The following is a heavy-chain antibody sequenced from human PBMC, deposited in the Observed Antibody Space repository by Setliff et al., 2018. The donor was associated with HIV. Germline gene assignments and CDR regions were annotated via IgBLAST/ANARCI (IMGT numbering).Heavy chain of an antibody. CDR3: AKDYNFWSAHGAHPVD. CDR2: IGSAGDRTI. Sequence: GGSLRLSCEGSGFTFSSYEMNWVRQAPGEGLEWLSYIGSAGDRTIYYADSVKGRFTISRDNSKSTVYLQMDSLRAEDTAIYYCAKDYNFWSAHGAHPVDWGKGTTVTVSS. V-gene: IGHV3-48*03. CDR1: GFTFSSYE. J-gene: IGHJ6*03. D-gene: IGHD3-3*01.